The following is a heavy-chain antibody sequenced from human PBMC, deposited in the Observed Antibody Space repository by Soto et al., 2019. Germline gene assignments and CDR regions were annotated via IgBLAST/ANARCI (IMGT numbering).Heavy chain of an antibody. CDR2: IYPGDSDT. J-gene: IGHJ6*02. D-gene: IGHD3-3*01. V-gene: IGHV5-51*01. CDR1: GYSFTSYW. CDR3: ARAEYDFWSGYPYGMDV. Sequence: PWESLTISCKGSGYSFTSYWIGWVRQMPGKGLEWMGIIYPGDSDTRYSPSFQGQVTISADKSISTAYLQWSSLKASDTAMYYCARAEYDFWSGYPYGMDVWGQGTTVTVSS.